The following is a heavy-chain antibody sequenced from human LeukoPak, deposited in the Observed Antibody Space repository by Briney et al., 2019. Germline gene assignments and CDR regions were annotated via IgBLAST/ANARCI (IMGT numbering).Heavy chain of an antibody. J-gene: IGHJ5*02. V-gene: IGHV4-59*01. Sequence: SETLSLTCTVSGGSISNYYWSWIRQPPGKGLEWIGYIYYSGSTNYSPSLKSRVTISVDTSKNQFSLKLSSVTAADTAVYYCARGGSVVILPAARFDPWGQGTLVTVSS. CDR2: IYYSGST. D-gene: IGHD2-2*01. CDR3: ARGGSVVILPAARFDP. CDR1: GGSISNYY.